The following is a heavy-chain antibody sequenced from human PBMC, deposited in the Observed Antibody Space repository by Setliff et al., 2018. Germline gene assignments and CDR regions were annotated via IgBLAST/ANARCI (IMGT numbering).Heavy chain of an antibody. J-gene: IGHJ3*02. Sequence: SETLSLTCTVSGYSISSGYYWGWIRQPPGKGLECIANIYHSETTYYNPSLKSRVTMSLDTSTNQFSLRLSSVTAADTALYYCARDITYCTSSGCHDRAFDIWGQGTVDTVSS. CDR3: ARDITYCTSSGCHDRAFDI. CDR2: IYHSETT. CDR1: GYSISSGYY. V-gene: IGHV4-38-2*02. D-gene: IGHD2-2*01.